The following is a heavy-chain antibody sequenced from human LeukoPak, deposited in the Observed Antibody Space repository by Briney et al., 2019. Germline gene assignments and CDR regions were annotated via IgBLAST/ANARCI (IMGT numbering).Heavy chain of an antibody. CDR3: ARDHTWAFDY. Sequence: KAGGSLRLSCAASGFTFSSYSMNWVRQAPGKGLEWVSSISSSSYIYYADSVKGRFTISRDKAKNSLYLQMNSLRAEDTAVYYCARDHTWAFDYWGQGTLVTVSS. CDR2: ISSSSYI. D-gene: IGHD2/OR15-2a*01. J-gene: IGHJ4*02. CDR1: GFTFSSYS. V-gene: IGHV3-21*01.